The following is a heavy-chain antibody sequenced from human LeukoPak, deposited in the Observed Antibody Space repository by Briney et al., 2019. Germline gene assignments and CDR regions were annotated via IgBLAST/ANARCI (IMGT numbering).Heavy chain of an antibody. CDR2: IKPDGSEK. CDR3: ARDSGSGGP. Sequence: GGSLRLSCAASGFTFSNYWMSWVRQAPGKGLEWVAHIKPDGSEKNYVDSVKGRFTLFRDDAKNSVYLQMNSLRVEDTAVYYCARDSGSGGPWGQGTPVTVSS. CDR1: GFTFSNYW. D-gene: IGHD6-19*01. V-gene: IGHV3-7*01. J-gene: IGHJ5*02.